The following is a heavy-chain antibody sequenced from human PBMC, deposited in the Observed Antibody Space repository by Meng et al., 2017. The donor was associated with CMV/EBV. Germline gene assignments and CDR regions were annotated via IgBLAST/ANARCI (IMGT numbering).Heavy chain of an antibody. D-gene: IGHD4-17*01. CDR2: IYSGGTS. Sequence: GESLKISCVVSGLTVSSTHMSWVRQAPGKGLEWVSVIYSGGTSYHADSVKGRFTISRDNSKNTVFLQMNSLRAEDTAVYYCATGLGEDGDYTGDFWGQGTLVTVSS. V-gene: IGHV3-53*01. CDR1: GLTVSSTH. CDR3: ATGLGEDGDYTGDF. J-gene: IGHJ4*02.